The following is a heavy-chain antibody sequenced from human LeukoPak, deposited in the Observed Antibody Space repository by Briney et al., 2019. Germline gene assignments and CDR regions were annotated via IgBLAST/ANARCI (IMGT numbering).Heavy chain of an antibody. J-gene: IGHJ4*02. Sequence: GGSLRLSCAASGFTFSSYSMNWVRQAPGKGLEWVSSISSSSSYIYYADSVKGRFTISRDNAKNSLYLQMNSLRAEDTAVYYCARGNEGDISTGYSDYWGQGTLVTVSS. CDR2: ISSSSSYI. CDR3: ARGNEGDISTGYSDY. V-gene: IGHV3-21*01. D-gene: IGHD3-9*01. CDR1: GFTFSSYS.